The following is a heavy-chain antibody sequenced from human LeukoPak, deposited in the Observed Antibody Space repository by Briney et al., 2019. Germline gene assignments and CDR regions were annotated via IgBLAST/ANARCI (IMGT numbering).Heavy chain of an antibody. Sequence: GESLKISCQGSGYSFTSYWIGWVRQMPGKGLEWMGIIYPGDSDTTYSPSFQGQVTISADKSISTAYLQWSSLKASDTAMYYCARHPSYTSGWPLDYWGQGTLVIVSS. V-gene: IGHV5-51*01. D-gene: IGHD6-19*01. J-gene: IGHJ4*02. CDR1: GYSFTSYW. CDR2: IYPGDSDT. CDR3: ARHPSYTSGWPLDY.